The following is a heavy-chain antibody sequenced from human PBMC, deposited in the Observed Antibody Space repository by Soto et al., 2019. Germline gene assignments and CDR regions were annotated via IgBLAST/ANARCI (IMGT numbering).Heavy chain of an antibody. CDR3: ARGPGDCYDY. V-gene: IGHV1-8*01. CDR2: MNPNSGNT. Sequence: QVQLVQSGAEVKKPGASVKVSCKASGYTFTSYDINWVRQATGQGLEWMGWMNPNSGNTGYAQKFQXXVXMXXKSSISTAYMELSSLRSEDTAVYYCARGPGDCYDYWGQGTLVTVSS. D-gene: IGHD7-27*01. J-gene: IGHJ4*02. CDR1: GYTFTSYD.